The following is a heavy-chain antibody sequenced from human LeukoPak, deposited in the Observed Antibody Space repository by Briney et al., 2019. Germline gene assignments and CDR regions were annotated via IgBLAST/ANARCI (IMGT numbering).Heavy chain of an antibody. CDR2: INPKNGGT. CDR3: VVSIQAAAIPAFDS. V-gene: IGHV1-2*02. CDR1: GYNFAHT. J-gene: IGHJ4*02. Sequence: GASVKVSCKASGYNFAHTIHWVRQAPGQGHEFMGWINPKNGGTKYAQNFQGRVTMTRDTSISTVYMELSSLGSDDTAVYYCVVSIQAAAIPAFDSWGQGTLVTVSS. D-gene: IGHD6-25*01.